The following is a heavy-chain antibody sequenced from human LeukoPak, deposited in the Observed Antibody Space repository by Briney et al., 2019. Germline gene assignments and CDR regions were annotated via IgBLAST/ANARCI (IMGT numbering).Heavy chain of an antibody. Sequence: SETLSLTCTVSGGSISSYYWSWIRQPPGKGLEWIGYVHYSGRTNYNPSLKSRVTISVDTSKNQFSLKLSSVTAADTAVYYCARAFSGSYYYYGMDVWGQGTTVTVSS. J-gene: IGHJ6*02. V-gene: IGHV4-59*01. CDR1: GGSISSYY. CDR2: VHYSGRT. D-gene: IGHD1-26*01. CDR3: ARAFSGSYYYYGMDV.